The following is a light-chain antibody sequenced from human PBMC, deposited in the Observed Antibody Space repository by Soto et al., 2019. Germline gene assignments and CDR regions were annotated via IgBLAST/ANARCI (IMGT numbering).Light chain of an antibody. V-gene: IGLV1-40*01. J-gene: IGLJ1*01. CDR3: QSYDSSADV. Sequence: QLVLTQPPSVSGAPGQRVTISCTGSSSNIGAGYDVHWYQQLPGTAPKLLIYGNSNRPSGVPDRFSGSKSGTSASLAITGLQAEDEADYYCQSYDSSADVFGTGTKLTVL. CDR1: SSNIGAGYD. CDR2: GNS.